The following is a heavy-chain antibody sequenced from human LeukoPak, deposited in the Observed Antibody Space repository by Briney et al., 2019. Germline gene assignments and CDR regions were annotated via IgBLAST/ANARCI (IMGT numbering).Heavy chain of an antibody. CDR2: ISGSGGST. V-gene: IGHV3-23*01. CDR1: GFTFSSYA. CDR3: ARDPRGYSYGDFDY. J-gene: IGHJ4*02. Sequence: GGSLRLSCAASGFTFSSYAMSWVRQAPGKGLEWVSAISGSGGSTYYADSVKGRFTISRDNSKNTLYLQMNSLRAEDTAVYYCARDPRGYSYGDFDYWGQGTLVTVSS. D-gene: IGHD5-18*01.